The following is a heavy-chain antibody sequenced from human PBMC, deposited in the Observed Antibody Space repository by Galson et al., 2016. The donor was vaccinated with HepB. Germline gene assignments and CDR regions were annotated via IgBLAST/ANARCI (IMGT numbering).Heavy chain of an antibody. V-gene: IGHV1-3*01. CDR3: TRATKTGTTGY. CDR1: GNTFTSDA. J-gene: IGHJ4*02. D-gene: IGHD1-1*01. CDR2: ISAGNGNT. Sequence: SVKVSCKASGNTFTSDAIHWVRQAPGQGLEWMGWISAGNGNTHYSQKFQDRVSITRDTSASTAFMELRSLRSEDTAKYYCTRATKTGTTGYWDQGTLVIVSS.